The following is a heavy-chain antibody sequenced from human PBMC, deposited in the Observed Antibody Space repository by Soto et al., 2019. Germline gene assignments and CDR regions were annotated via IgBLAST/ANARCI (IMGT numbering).Heavy chain of an antibody. J-gene: IGHJ5*02. CDR3: ATDSAGRGPFDP. V-gene: IGHV4-59*13. CDR2: TYYTGST. Sequence: SETLSLTCTISGGSFSTNYWSWIRQAPGKGLEWIGYTYYTGSTKYNPSLKSRASISVDTSKNQFSLTLNSAAAADTAVYYCATDSAGRGPFDPWGPGILVTVSS. CDR1: GGSFSTNY. D-gene: IGHD3-10*01.